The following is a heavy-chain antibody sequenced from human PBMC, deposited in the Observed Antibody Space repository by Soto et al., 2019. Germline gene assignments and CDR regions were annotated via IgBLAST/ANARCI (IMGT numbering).Heavy chain of an antibody. J-gene: IGHJ4*02. D-gene: IGHD1-26*01. Sequence: RASVKVSCKISGHTLTELSIHWVRQAPGKGLEWMGGFDPEGGEAIYAQKWHGRVTVTEDTVTGTAYMELRGLKSDDTAVYYCARDLGATTKDYWGQGTLVTVSS. CDR2: FDPEGGEA. V-gene: IGHV1-24*01. CDR1: GHTLTELS. CDR3: ARDLGATTKDY.